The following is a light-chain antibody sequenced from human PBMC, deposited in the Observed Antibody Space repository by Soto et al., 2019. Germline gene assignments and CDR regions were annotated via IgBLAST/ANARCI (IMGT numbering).Light chain of an antibody. CDR3: SSHSATSPYV. J-gene: IGLJ1*01. Sequence: QSVLTQPASVSGSPGHSITISCTGTSNDVGGYNYVSWYQQQPGKAPKLIIYEVSHRPSGSSNRFSGSKSGNTASLTISWLHVEDEADYYCSSHSATSPYVCGTGTKGTVL. CDR1: SNDVGGYNY. CDR2: EVS. V-gene: IGLV2-14*01.